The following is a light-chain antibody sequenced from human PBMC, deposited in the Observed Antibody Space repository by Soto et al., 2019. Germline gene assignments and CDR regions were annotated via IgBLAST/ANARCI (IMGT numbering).Light chain of an antibody. CDR2: AAS. CDR3: QQLNSYPIT. CDR1: QGISSY. Sequence: DIQLTQSQSFLSASVGDRFTITCRASQGISSYLAWYQQKPGKAPKLLIYAASTLQSGVPSRFSGSGSGTEFTLTISSLQPEDFATYYCQQLNSYPITFGQGTHWRL. J-gene: IGKJ5*01. V-gene: IGKV1-9*01.